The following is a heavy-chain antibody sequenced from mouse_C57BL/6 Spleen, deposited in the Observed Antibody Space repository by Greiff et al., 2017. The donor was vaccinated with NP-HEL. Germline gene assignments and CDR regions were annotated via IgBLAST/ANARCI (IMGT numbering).Heavy chain of an antibody. CDR2: ISYSGST. CDR3: ARDGDYDDEVGFAY. V-gene: IGHV3-1*01. Sequence: EVQGVESGPGMVKPSQSLSLTCTVTGYSITSGYDWHWIRHFPGNKLEWMGYISYSGSTNYNPSLKSRISLTHDTSKNHFFLKLNSVTTEDTATYYCARDGDYDDEVGFAYWGQGTLVTVSA. D-gene: IGHD2-4*01. CDR1: GYSITSGYD. J-gene: IGHJ3*01.